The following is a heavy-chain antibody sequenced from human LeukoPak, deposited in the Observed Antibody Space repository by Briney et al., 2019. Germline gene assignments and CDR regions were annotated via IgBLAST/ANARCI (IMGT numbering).Heavy chain of an antibody. V-gene: IGHV4-39*07. CDR3: ARVGSGLNLYYFDY. J-gene: IGHJ4*02. Sequence: SSETLSLTCTVFGDSISGSKYLWGWIRQPPGKGLEWIGNFYSGGSTYYNPSLKRRVAISEDTSGKQFSLRLGSVTAADTAVYFCARVGSGLNLYYFDYWGQGILVTVSS. CDR1: GDSISGSKYL. CDR2: FYSGGST. D-gene: IGHD3-3*01.